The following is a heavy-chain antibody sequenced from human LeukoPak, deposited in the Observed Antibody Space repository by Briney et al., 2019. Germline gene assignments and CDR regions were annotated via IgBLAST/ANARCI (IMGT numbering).Heavy chain of an antibody. V-gene: IGHV1-3*01. D-gene: IGHD3-3*01. CDR2: INGGSGNT. J-gene: IGHJ6*02. CDR1: GYTFIDYT. CDR3: ARSDYDFWSGYSDYGMDV. Sequence: ASVKVSCKASGYTFIDYTMHWLRQAPGQRLDWMGWINGGSGNTKYSPEFQGRVTITRDTSASTGYMELSSLRSEDTAVYYCARSDYDFWSGYSDYGMDVWGQGTTVTVSS.